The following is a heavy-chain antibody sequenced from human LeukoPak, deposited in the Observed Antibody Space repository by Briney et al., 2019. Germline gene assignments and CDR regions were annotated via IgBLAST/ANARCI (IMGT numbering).Heavy chain of an antibody. J-gene: IGHJ4*02. CDR2: INPAGRET. CDR3: ARFGYVAAVDV. Sequence: GGSLRLSCAASGFSFSAYWMTWVRQAPGTGLEWVANINPAGRETYYVDPVKGRFSISRDNAKNLAYLQMNSLRAEDTAVYHCARFGYVAAVDVWGQGTPVTVSS. V-gene: IGHV3-7*01. CDR1: GFSFSAYW. D-gene: IGHD2-15*01.